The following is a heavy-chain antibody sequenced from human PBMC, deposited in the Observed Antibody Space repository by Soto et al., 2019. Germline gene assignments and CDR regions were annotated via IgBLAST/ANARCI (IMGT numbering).Heavy chain of an antibody. J-gene: IGHJ6*01. Sequence: PSETLSLTCTVSGGSISSYYWSWIRQPPGKGLEWIGYIYYSGSTNYNPSLKSRVTISVDTSKNQFSLKLSSVTAADTAVYYCARSPVRHYYYGMDVWGQGTTVTVSS. CDR3: ARSPVRHYYYGMDV. CDR1: GGSISSYY. V-gene: IGHV4-59*01. CDR2: IYYSGST. D-gene: IGHD6-6*01.